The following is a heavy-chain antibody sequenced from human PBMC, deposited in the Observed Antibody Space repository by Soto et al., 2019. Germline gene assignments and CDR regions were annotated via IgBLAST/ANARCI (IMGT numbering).Heavy chain of an antibody. V-gene: IGHV4-4*07. CDR1: GGSISSYY. CDR2: IYTSGST. J-gene: IGHJ6*02. D-gene: IGHD2-21*01. CDR3: AFSKSALIAAGPGQDPDHFYAMDV. Sequence: DTLSLTCTVSGGSISSYYWSWTRQPAGKGLEWIGRIYTSGSTNYNPSLKSRVTMSVDTSKNQFSLKLSSVTAADTALYYCAFSKSALIAAGPGQDPDHFYAMDVWGPGTTVTVYS.